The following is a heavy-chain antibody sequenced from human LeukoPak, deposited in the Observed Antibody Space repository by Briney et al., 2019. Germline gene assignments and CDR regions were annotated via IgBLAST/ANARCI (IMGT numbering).Heavy chain of an antibody. CDR3: AKGEYYYDSSGDY. CDR2: IWYDGSKK. V-gene: IGHV3-33*06. Sequence: GGSLRLSCAASGFTFSSYGMHWVRQAPGKGLEWVAVIWYDGSKKYYADSVKGRFTISRDNSKNSLYLQMNSLRAEDTAVYYCAKGEYYYDSSGDYWGQGTLVTVSS. J-gene: IGHJ4*02. D-gene: IGHD3-22*01. CDR1: GFTFSSYG.